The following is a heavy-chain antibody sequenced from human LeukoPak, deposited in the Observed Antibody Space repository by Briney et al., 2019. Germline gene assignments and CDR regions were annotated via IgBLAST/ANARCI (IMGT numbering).Heavy chain of an antibody. CDR2: INHSGST. CDR3: ARGLAFFWSGYFDD. Sequence: SETLSLTCAVYGGSSSGYYWSWIRQPPGKGLEWIGEINHSGSTNYNPSLKSRVTISVDTSKDQFSLKLSSVTAADTAVYYCARGLAFFWSGYFDDWGQGTLVTVSS. D-gene: IGHD3-3*01. CDR1: GGSSSGYY. J-gene: IGHJ4*02. V-gene: IGHV4-34*01.